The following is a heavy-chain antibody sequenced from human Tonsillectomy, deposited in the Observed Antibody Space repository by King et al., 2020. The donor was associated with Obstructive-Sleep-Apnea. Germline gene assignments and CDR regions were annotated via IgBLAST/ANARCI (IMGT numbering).Heavy chain of an antibody. V-gene: IGHV1-46*01. J-gene: IGHJ3*02. D-gene: IGHD2-2*01. CDR1: GYTFTSDY. CDR3: ARPSRVGYCSSTSCPAAFDI. CDR2: INPSGGST. Sequence: VQLVESGAEVKKPGASVKVSCKASGYTFTSDYMHWVRQAPGQGLEWMGIINPSGGSTSYAQTFTGTVTITRDTSTSTVYMELSSLRSEVTAVYYCARPSRVGYCSSTSCPAAFDIWGQGTMVTVSS.